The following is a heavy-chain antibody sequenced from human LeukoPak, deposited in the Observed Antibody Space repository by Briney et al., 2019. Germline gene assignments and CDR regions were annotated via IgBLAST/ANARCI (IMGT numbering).Heavy chain of an antibody. CDR3: ARLRRDYYGSGSYSSWFDP. CDR1: GSSISSSSYY. D-gene: IGHD3-10*01. V-gene: IGHV4-39*01. J-gene: IGHJ5*02. Sequence: SETLSLTCTVSGSSISSSSYYWGWIRQPPAKGLEWIGSIYYIRSTYDNPSLKSRLTISEDTSKTQFSLKLSSVTAADTAVYYCARLRRDYYGSGSYSSWFDPWGQGTLVTVSS. CDR2: IYYIRST.